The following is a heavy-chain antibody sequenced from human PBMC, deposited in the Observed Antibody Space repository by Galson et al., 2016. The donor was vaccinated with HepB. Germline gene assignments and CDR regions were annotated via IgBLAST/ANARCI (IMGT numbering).Heavy chain of an antibody. V-gene: IGHV3-74*01. J-gene: IGHJ4*01. CDR2: INRDGSST. D-gene: IGHD6-19*01. CDR1: GFTFSSYW. Sequence: SLRLSCAASGFTFSSYWMHWVRLGSGKGLVWVSRINRDGSSTSYADSVKGRFTISRDNAKNTLYLQMNSLRAEDTAVYYCANGLAGIDDYWGQGTLVTVSS. CDR3: ANGLAGIDDY.